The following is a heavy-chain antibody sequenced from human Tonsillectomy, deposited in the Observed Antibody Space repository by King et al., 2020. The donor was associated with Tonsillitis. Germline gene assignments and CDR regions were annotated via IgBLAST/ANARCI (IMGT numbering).Heavy chain of an antibody. J-gene: IGHJ5*02. CDR3: AKHDYGDYVGAS. Sequence: QLVQSGGEVKKPGASVKVSCKASGYIFTSFGISWVRQAPGQGLEWMGWISPYNGHTNFAQRLQGRATMTADTSTSTAYMELRGLRSDDTAVYFCAKHDYGDYVGASWGQGTRVTVSS. CDR2: ISPYNGHT. D-gene: IGHD4-17*01. CDR1: GYIFTSFG. V-gene: IGHV1-18*01.